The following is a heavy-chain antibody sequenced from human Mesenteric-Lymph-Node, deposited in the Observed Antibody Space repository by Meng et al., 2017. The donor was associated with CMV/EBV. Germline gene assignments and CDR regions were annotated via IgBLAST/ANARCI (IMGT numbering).Heavy chain of an antibody. CDR2: IIPIFGTA. J-gene: IGHJ6*02. V-gene: IGHV1-69*05. CDR1: GYTFTSYG. CDR3: ARGAIFGVVINYYGMDV. D-gene: IGHD3-3*01. Sequence: SVKVSCKASGYTFTSYGISWVRQAPGQGLEWMGGIIPIFGTANYAQKFQGRVTITTDESTSTAYMELSSLRSEDTAVYYCARGAIFGVVINYYGMDVWGQGTTVTVSS.